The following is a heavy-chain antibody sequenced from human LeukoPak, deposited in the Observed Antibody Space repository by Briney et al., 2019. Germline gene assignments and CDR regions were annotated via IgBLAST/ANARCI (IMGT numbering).Heavy chain of an antibody. CDR3: AKAIQGIDILTGYRENWFDP. D-gene: IGHD3-9*01. CDR2: ISGSGGST. J-gene: IGHJ5*02. V-gene: IGHV3-23*01. CDR1: GFTFSSYG. Sequence: PGGTLRLSCAASGFTFSSYGMSWVRQAPGKGLEWVSAISGSGGSTYYADSVKGRFTISRDNSKNTLYLQMNSLRAEDTAVYYCAKAIQGIDILTGYRENWFDPWGQGTLVTVSS.